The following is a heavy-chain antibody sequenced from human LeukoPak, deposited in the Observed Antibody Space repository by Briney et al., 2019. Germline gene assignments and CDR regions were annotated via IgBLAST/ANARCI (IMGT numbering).Heavy chain of an antibody. J-gene: IGHJ4*02. CDR2: ISYDGSNK. CDR1: GFTLSSYA. D-gene: IGHD1-26*01. Sequence: GGSLRLSCAASGFTLSSYAMHWVRQAPGKGLEWVAVISYDGSNKYYADSVKGRFTISRDNSKNTLYLQMNSLRAEDTAVYYCARVDSGSRLDYWGQGTLVTVSS. CDR3: ARVDSGSRLDY. V-gene: IGHV3-30-3*01.